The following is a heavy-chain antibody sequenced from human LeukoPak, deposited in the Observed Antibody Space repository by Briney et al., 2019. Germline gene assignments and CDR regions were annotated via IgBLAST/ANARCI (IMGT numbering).Heavy chain of an antibody. Sequence: GGSLRLSCAASGFTFSSYGMHWVRQAPGKGLEWVSAISGSGGSTYYADSVKGRFTISRDNSKNTLYLQMNSLRAEDTAVYYCAKDLLEEEHYFDYWGQGTLVTVSS. CDR1: GFTFSSYG. J-gene: IGHJ4*02. CDR2: ISGSGGST. V-gene: IGHV3-23*01. D-gene: IGHD1-1*01. CDR3: AKDLLEEEHYFDY.